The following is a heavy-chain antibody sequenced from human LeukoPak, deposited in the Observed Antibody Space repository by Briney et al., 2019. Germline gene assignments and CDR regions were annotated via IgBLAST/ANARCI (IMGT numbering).Heavy chain of an antibody. CDR2: IYSGGTT. Sequence: PGGSLRLSCAASGFTVSSNYMSWLRQIPGKGLEWVSIIYSGGTTYYADSVKDRFTISRDNSKNTLFLQMNSLRAEDTAVYYCARGGIPRAGTVSDYWGQGTLVTVSS. J-gene: IGHJ4*02. CDR1: GFTVSSNY. D-gene: IGHD6-13*01. V-gene: IGHV3-66*01. CDR3: ARGGIPRAGTVSDY.